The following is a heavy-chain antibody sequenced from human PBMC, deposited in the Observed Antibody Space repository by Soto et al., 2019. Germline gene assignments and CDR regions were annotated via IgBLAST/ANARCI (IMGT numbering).Heavy chain of an antibody. CDR3: GRVAPSGGSVPRFDP. CDR2: INAGNGNT. Sequence: QVQLVQSGAEVKEPGASVRVSCKAFGYTFTAYNIHWLRQAPGQGLEWMGWINAGNGNTRSSRKFQGRVIITRNTTATTANREVGSLRSEATAIYYCGRVAPSGGSVPRFDPWGQGTLLTVSS. V-gene: IGHV1-3*01. J-gene: IGHJ5*02. CDR1: GYTFTAYN. D-gene: IGHD2-21*01.